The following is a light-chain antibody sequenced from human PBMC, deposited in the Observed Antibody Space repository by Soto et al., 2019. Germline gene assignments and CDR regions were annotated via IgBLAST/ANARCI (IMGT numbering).Light chain of an antibody. CDR3: QQLTSNPLT. CDR1: QGITNS. V-gene: IGKV1-9*01. Sequence: DIQLTQSPSFLSASVGDRVTITCRASQGITNSLAWYQQKPGKAPNLLIYAASTLQGAAPSRFSGSGSGTDFTLTISSLQPEDFATYYCQQLTSNPLTFGGGTKVDIK. J-gene: IGKJ4*01. CDR2: AAS.